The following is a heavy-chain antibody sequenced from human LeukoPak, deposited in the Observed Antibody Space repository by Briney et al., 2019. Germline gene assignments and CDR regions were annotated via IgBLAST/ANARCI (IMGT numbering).Heavy chain of an antibody. V-gene: IGHV1-2*02. CDR2: INPNSGGT. J-gene: IGHJ4*02. CDR1: GGTFSSYA. D-gene: IGHD3-10*01. Sequence: ASVKVSCKASGGTFSSYAISWVRQAPGQGLEWMGWINPNSGGTNYAQKFQGRVTMTRDTSISTAYMELSRLRSDDTAVYYCARESRPEGITMVRGVINWGQGTLVTVSS. CDR3: ARESRPEGITMVRGVIN.